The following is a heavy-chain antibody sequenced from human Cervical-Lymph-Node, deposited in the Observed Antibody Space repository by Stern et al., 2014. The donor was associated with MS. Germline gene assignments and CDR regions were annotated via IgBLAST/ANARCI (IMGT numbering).Heavy chain of an antibody. Sequence: QLVESGGGVVQPGRSLRLSCAASGFSFSRYAMHWVRQAPGKGLEWVALRWYDGSNAYYADAGTGRFTISINNFKNTLYLQMNSLRAEDTAVDYCASAYSSSHYYFDYWGQGTLVTVSS. CDR2: RWYDGSNA. D-gene: IGHD6-13*01. CDR3: ASAYSSSHYYFDY. V-gene: IGHV3-33*01. J-gene: IGHJ4*02. CDR1: GFSFSRYA.